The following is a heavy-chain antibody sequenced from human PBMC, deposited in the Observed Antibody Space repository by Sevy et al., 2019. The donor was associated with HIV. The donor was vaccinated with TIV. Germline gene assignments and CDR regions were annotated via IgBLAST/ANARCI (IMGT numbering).Heavy chain of an antibody. CDR3: AKEVSGGSRGSFDS. D-gene: IGHD6-19*01. V-gene: IGHV3-23*01. CDR1: GFTFNNYA. Sequence: GGSLRLSCAASGFTFNNYAMNWVRQAPGKGLEWVTGVTGRSTNTFYADPVKGRFTISRDNSKNTVYLQMNRLRVDETAVYYCAKEVSGGSRGSFDSWGQGTLVTVSS. J-gene: IGHJ4*02. CDR2: VTGRSTNT.